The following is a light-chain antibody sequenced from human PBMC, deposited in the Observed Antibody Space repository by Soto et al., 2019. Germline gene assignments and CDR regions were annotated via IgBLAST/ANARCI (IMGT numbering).Light chain of an antibody. CDR2: DVS. J-gene: IGLJ2*01. CDR3: SSYTSSSTRGGHVV. CDR1: SSDVGGYNY. V-gene: IGLV2-14*01. Sequence: QSALTQPASVSGSPGQSITISCTGTSSDVGGYNYVSWYQQHPGKAPKLMIYDVSNRPSGVSNRFSGSKSGNTASLTISGLQAEDEADYYCSSYTSSSTRGGHVVFGGGTKLTVL.